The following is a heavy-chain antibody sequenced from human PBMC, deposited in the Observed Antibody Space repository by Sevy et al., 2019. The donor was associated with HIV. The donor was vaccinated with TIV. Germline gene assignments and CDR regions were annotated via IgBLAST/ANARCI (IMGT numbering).Heavy chain of an antibody. CDR2: IRISGGNT. CDR1: GFTFSNYA. Sequence: GGSLRLSCAASGFTFSNYAMSWVRQAPGKGLEWVSSIRISGGNTYYADSVKGRFTISRDNSKNKLYLQLKSLRADDKAVYYCAKEWTHYSGWYGELDYWGQGSLVTVSS. V-gene: IGHV3-23*01. CDR3: AKEWTHYSGWYGELDY. D-gene: IGHD6-19*01. J-gene: IGHJ4*02.